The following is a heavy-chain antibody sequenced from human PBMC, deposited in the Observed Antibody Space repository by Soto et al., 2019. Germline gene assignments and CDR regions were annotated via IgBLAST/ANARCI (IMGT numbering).Heavy chain of an antibody. Sequence: SATLSLTCTVSGGSISSGGYYWSWIRQHPGKGLEWIGYIYYSGSTYYNPSLKSRVTISVDTSKNQFSLKLSSVTAADTAVYYCARDHPMVRGVTYYGMDVWGQGTTVTVSS. V-gene: IGHV4-31*03. CDR2: IYYSGST. CDR3: ARDHPMVRGVTYYGMDV. D-gene: IGHD3-10*01. J-gene: IGHJ6*02. CDR1: GGSISSGGYY.